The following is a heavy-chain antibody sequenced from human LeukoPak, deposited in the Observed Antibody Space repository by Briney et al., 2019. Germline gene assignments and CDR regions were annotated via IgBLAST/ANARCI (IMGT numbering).Heavy chain of an antibody. CDR2: ISWNSGSI. J-gene: IGHJ4*02. D-gene: IGHD5-24*01. CDR3: AKASRDGYYD. CDR1: GFTFDDYA. Sequence: GRSLRLSCAASGFTFDDYAMHWVRQAPGKGLEWVSGISWNSGSIGYADSVKGRFTISRDNAKNSLYLQMNSLRAEDTAVYYCAKASRDGYYDWGQGTLVTVSS. V-gene: IGHV3-9*01.